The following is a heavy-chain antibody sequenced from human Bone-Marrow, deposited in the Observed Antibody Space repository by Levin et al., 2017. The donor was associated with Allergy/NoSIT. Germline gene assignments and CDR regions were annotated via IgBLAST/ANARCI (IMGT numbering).Heavy chain of an antibody. CDR3: ARVGYNYVYFYSGMDV. J-gene: IGHJ6*02. CDR2: ISGRSDSI. CDR1: GFTFSRFT. V-gene: IGHV3-48*02. D-gene: IGHD5-24*01. Sequence: SCETSGFTFSRFTMNWVRQTPGKGLEWVSHISGRSDSIYYADSVKGRFTISRDNAKNSLYLHMDSLRDEDTAVYYCARVGYNYVYFYSGMDVWGQGTAVTVSS.